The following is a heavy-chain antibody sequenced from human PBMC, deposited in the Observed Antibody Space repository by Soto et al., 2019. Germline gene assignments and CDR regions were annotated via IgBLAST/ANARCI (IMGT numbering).Heavy chain of an antibody. J-gene: IGHJ6*02. CDR1: GGTFSSYA. D-gene: IGHD2-2*01. V-gene: IGHV1-69*13. CDR2: IIPIFGTA. Sequence: SVKVSCKASGGTFSSYAISWVRQAPGQGLEWMGGIIPIFGTANYAQKFQGRVTITADESTSTAYMELSSLRSEDTAVYYCAREDCSSTSCYVSYYYYGMDVWGQGTTVTVSS. CDR3: AREDCSSTSCYVSYYYYGMDV.